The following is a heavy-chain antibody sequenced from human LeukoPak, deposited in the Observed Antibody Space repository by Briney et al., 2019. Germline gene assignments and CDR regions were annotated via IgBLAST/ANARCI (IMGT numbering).Heavy chain of an antibody. CDR2: IEYSGST. CDR3: TRAIRFSPDY. V-gene: IGHV4-31*03. D-gene: IGHD3-3*01. J-gene: IGHJ4*02. Sequence: PSETLTLTCTVSGGSLRSGGFYWSWIRQHPGKGLEWIGYIEYSGSTFYNPSLESRLTMSVDTSKNQFSLMLSSVTAADTAVYYCTRAIRFSPDYWGQGTLVTVSS. CDR1: GGSLRSGGFY.